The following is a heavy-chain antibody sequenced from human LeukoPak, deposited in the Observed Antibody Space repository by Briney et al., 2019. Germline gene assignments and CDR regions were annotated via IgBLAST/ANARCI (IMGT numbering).Heavy chain of an antibody. D-gene: IGHD3-10*01. J-gene: IGHJ4*02. Sequence: SETLSLTCTVSGGSFSSDIYCWSWIRQPAGRGLEWIGHICTSGSTRYSPSLKSRVTISVDTSKNQFSLKLSSVTAADTAVYYCASGSGSSLDLYYFDYWGQGTLVTVSS. V-gene: IGHV4-61*09. CDR2: ICTSGST. CDR3: ASGSGSSLDLYYFDY. CDR1: GGSFSSDIYC.